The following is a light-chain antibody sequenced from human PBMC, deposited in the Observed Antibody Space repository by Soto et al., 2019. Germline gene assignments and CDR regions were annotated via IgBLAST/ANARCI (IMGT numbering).Light chain of an antibody. CDR3: QQYNTYPLT. V-gene: IGKV1-5*03. Sequence: DIPMTQSPSTLSASVGDRVTITCRASQTISIWLAWYQQKPGKAPNLLIYKASSLESGVPSRFSGSGSGTEFTLTISSLQPDDFATYYCQQYNTYPLTFGGGTKVEI. CDR2: KAS. CDR1: QTISIW. J-gene: IGKJ4*01.